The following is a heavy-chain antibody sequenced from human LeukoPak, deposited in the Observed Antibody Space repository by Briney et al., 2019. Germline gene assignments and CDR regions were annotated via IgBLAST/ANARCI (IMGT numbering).Heavy chain of an antibody. J-gene: IGHJ6*04. CDR2: INHSGST. V-gene: IGHV4-34*01. Sequence: SETLSLTCAVYGGSFSGYYWSWIRQPPGKGLEWIGEINHSGSTNYNPSLTSRVTISVDTSKNQFSLKLSSVTAADTAVYYCASGMGGPYYYYYGMDVWGKGTTVTVSS. D-gene: IGHD1-26*01. CDR1: GGSFSGYY. CDR3: ASGMGGPYYYYYGMDV.